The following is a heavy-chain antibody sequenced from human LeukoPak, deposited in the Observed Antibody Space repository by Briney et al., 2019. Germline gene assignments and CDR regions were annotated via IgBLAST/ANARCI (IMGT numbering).Heavy chain of an antibody. J-gene: IGHJ6*03. Sequence: SETLSLTCTVSGGSISNNNHYWGWIRQPPEKGLEWIGSIYNSGSAYNNPSLKSRVTISVDTSKNQFSLKLSSVTAADTAVYYCARHLIYYYVDVWGKGTTVTISS. CDR2: IYNSGSA. CDR3: ARHLIYYYVDV. V-gene: IGHV4-39*01. CDR1: GGSISNNNHY.